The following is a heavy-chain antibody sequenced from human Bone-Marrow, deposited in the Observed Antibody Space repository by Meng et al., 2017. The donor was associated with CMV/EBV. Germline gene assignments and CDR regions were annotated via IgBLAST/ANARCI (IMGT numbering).Heavy chain of an antibody. J-gene: IGHJ4*02. CDR1: GYSFTSYW. CDR3: ARHEDLGNYFAD. Sequence: GGSLRLSCKGSGYSFTSYWIGWVRQMPGKGLEWMGIIYPGDSDTRYSPSFQGQVTISADKTISTAYLQWSSLKASDTAMYHCARHEDLGNYFADWGQGTLVTVSS. V-gene: IGHV5-51*01. D-gene: IGHD1-26*01. CDR2: IYPGDSDT.